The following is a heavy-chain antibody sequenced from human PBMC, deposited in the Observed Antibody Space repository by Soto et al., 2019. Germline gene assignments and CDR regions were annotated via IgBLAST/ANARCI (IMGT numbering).Heavy chain of an antibody. D-gene: IGHD5-12*01. CDR2: IVSLPGTT. V-gene: IGHV1-69*01. CDR3: ASGVGGLGGSSGWPDYAFDV. Sequence: QVQLVQSGAAVRKPGASVKVSCKASGGTFTKYAITWVRQAPRQGLEWMGGIVSLPGTTHYAQKFRGRVTIRADVSTSTAYVELSSLRSEDTAVDYCASGVGGLGGSSGWPDYAFDVWGQGTMVIVSS. CDR1: GGTFTKYA. J-gene: IGHJ3*01.